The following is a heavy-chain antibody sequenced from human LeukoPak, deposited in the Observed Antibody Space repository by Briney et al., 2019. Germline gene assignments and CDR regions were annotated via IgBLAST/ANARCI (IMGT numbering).Heavy chain of an antibody. Sequence: GGSLRLSCAASGFSFSDYYMSWIRQAPGKGLEWVSFISSAGTYTNYADSVKGRFTIFRDNAKNSLYLQMNSLRAEDTAVYYCVRDRDIAYLRADFWGQGTPVTVSS. CDR1: GFSFSDYY. D-gene: IGHD5-12*01. CDR2: ISSAGTYT. J-gene: IGHJ4*02. CDR3: VRDRDIAYLRADF. V-gene: IGHV3-11*06.